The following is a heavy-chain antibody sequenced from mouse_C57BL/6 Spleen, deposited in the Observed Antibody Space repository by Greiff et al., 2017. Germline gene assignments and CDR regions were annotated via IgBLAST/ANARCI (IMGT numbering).Heavy chain of an antibody. J-gene: IGHJ1*03. CDR1: GYAFSSYW. V-gene: IGHV1-80*01. CDR3: ARGTVPHWYFDV. D-gene: IGHD1-1*01. Sequence: VKLQESGAELVKPGASVKISCKASGYAFSSYWMNWVKQRPGKGLEWIGQIYPGDGDTTYNGKFKGKATLTADKSSSTAYMQLSSLTSEDSAVYFCARGTVPHWYFDVWGTGTTVTVSS. CDR2: IYPGDGDT.